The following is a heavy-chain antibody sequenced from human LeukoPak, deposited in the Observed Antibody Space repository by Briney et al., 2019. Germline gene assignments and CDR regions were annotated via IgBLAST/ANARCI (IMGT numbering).Heavy chain of an antibody. V-gene: IGHV3-48*01. CDR3: ARGHYYYYMDV. CDR1: GFTFSSYS. CDR2: ISGTGNTI. Sequence: PGGSLRLSCAASGFTFSSYSMNWVRQAPGKGLEWISYISGTGNTIYYADSVKGRFTISRDNAKNSLYLQMNSLTAEDTAVCYCARGHYYYYMDVWGKGTTVTVSS. J-gene: IGHJ6*03.